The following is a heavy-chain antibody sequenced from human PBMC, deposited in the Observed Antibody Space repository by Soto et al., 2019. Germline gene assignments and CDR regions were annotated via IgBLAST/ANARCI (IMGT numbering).Heavy chain of an antibody. CDR2: ISGSGDFT. V-gene: IGHV3-23*01. D-gene: IGHD2-2*01. CDR3: ARDFDYALDY. CDR1: GFTFSSYA. Sequence: GSLRLSCASSGFTFSSYAMSWVRQAPGKGLEWVSVISGSGDFTFHADSVKGRFTISRDNAKNSVFLQMNSLRAEDTAGYYCARDFDYALDYWGQGTQVTVSS. J-gene: IGHJ4*02.